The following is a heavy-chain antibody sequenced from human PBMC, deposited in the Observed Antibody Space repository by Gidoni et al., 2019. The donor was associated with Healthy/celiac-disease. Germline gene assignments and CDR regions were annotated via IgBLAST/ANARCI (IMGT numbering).Heavy chain of an antibody. CDR3: ARVGGVWGTDIQDWYFDL. CDR2: IYHWGST. CDR1: YGSLSSGGYP. Sequence: QLQLQASASGLVAPSQPLSLTCAVSYGSLSSGGYPWGCLRQPPGKSLEWIGYIYHWGSTYATPCLKSTVTIPVDMSKNQFSVKLSAVTAADTAVYYCARVGGVWGTDIQDWYFDLWGRGTLVTVSS. J-gene: IGHJ2*01. V-gene: IGHV4-30-2*01. D-gene: IGHD3-9*01.